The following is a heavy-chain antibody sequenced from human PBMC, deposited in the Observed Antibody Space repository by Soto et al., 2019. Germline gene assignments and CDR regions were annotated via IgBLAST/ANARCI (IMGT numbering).Heavy chain of an antibody. D-gene: IGHD6-13*01. CDR2: ISSSSFTI. Sequence: PGGALRLSCAASGFWFSDYSMNWVRQAPGRGLEWVSYISSSSFTIHYADSVEGRFAISRDNAKNSLYLQMNSLSVEDTAVYYCARAKSSSRSSSDSWGQGTLVTVSS. J-gene: IGHJ4*02. CDR1: GFWFSDYS. V-gene: IGHV3-48*01. CDR3: ARAKSSSRSSSDS.